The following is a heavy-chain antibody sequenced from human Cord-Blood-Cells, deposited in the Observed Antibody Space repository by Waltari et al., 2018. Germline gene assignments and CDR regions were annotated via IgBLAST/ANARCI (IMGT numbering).Heavy chain of an antibody. CDR1: GGTFSSYA. CDR3: AREPAGDSSGYWFDP. Sequence: QVQLVQSGAEGKKPGSSVKVSCKASGGTFSSYAISWVRQAPGQGLEGMGGLTPILGRTNYDQKFEGRVTITADKSTSTAYMELSSLRAEDTAVYYCAREPAGDSSGYWFDPWGQGTLVTVSS. V-gene: IGHV1-69*10. D-gene: IGHD3-22*01. CDR2: LTPILGRT. J-gene: IGHJ5*02.